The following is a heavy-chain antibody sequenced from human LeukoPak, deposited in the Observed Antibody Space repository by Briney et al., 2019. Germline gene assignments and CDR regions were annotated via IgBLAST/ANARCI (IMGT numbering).Heavy chain of an antibody. V-gene: IGHV3-30*18. CDR2: ISYDGSNK. CDR1: GFSFSSYG. J-gene: IGHJ4*02. Sequence: GGSLRLSCAASGFSFSSYGMHWVRQAPGKGLEWVAVISYDGSNKYYADSVKGRFTISRDNSKNTLYLQMNSLRAEDTAVYYCAKDDAAVAGPDYWGQGTLVTVSS. D-gene: IGHD6-19*01. CDR3: AKDDAAVAGPDY.